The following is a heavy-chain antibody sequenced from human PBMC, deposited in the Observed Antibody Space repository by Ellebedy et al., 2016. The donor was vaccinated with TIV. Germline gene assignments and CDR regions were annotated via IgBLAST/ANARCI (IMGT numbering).Heavy chain of an antibody. CDR2: VSGSSSYI. D-gene: IGHD2-21*02. CDR3: ARDSSSDGDIPWYFHH. V-gene: IGHV3-21*01. J-gene: IGHJ4*02. Sequence: GESLKISXAASGFTFYSYSMNWVRQAPGKGLEWVSSVSGSSSYIYYADSVKGRFTISRDNAKNSLYLQMNSLRAEDTAVYYCARDSSSDGDIPWYFHHWGQGTLVTVSS. CDR1: GFTFYSYS.